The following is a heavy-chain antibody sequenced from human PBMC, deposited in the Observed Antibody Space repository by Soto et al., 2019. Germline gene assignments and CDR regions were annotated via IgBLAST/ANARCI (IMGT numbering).Heavy chain of an antibody. J-gene: IGHJ4*02. Sequence: QITLKASGPTLVKPTQTLTLTCTLSGVSLSTSGGGVGWIRQPPGKALEWLALIYWDDDKRYSPSLKSRLTITTDTSKNQVVLTMTNMDPVDTATYYCAHSLIPNWGSRGAFDYWGQGTLVTVSS. D-gene: IGHD7-27*01. V-gene: IGHV2-5*02. CDR3: AHSLIPNWGSRGAFDY. CDR2: IYWDDDK. CDR1: GVSLSTSGGG.